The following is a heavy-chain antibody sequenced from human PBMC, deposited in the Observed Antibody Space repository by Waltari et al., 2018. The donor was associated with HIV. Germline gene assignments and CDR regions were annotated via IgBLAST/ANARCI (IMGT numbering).Heavy chain of an antibody. CDR2: INGDGRTA. J-gene: IGHJ4*02. CDR1: GFTLSNYW. D-gene: IGHD6-19*01. Sequence: EVRLEESGGDLVQPGGSLRLACVVSGFTLSNYWMHWVRQTPGKGLTWVSRINGDGRTADYADSVKGRFTISRDNAKNTVFLQMNSLRTEDMGMYYCVRGWSSGWSLLGGYWGQGTLVSVFS. V-gene: IGHV3-74*01. CDR3: VRGWSSGWSLLGGY.